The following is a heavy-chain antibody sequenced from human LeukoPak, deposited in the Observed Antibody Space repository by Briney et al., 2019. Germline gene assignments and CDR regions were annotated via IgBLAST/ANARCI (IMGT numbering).Heavy chain of an antibody. CDR1: GGSFIGYY. J-gene: IGHJ4*02. D-gene: IGHD2-15*01. V-gene: IGHV4-4*07. CDR2: IYTSGNT. Sequence: SETLSLTCSVSGGSFIGYYWSCIRQPAGKGPEWIGRIYTSGNTNYNPSLKSRVTMSVDTSRNQFSLKLSSVTAADTAVYYCARGYCSGGSCYSFDYWGQGTLVTVSS. CDR3: ARGYCSGGSCYSFDY.